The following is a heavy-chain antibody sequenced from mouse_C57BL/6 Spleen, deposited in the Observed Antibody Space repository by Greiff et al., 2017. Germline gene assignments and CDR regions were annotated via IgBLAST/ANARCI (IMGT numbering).Heavy chain of an antibody. CDR3: ARPGGYSGEFAY. D-gene: IGHD2-3*01. V-gene: IGHV1-53*01. J-gene: IGHJ3*01. Sequence: QVQLQQPGTELVKPGASVKLSCKASGYTFTSYWMHWVKQRPGQVLEWIGNINPSNGGTNYNEKFKSKATLTVDKSSSTAYMQLSSLTSEDSAVYYCARPGGYSGEFAYWGQGTLVTVSA. CDR1: GYTFTSYW. CDR2: INPSNGGT.